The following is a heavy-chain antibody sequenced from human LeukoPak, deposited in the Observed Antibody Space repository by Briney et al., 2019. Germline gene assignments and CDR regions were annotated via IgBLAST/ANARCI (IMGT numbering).Heavy chain of an antibody. CDR2: INSDGSST. CDR1: GFTFSSYS. V-gene: IGHV3-74*01. D-gene: IGHD4-17*01. J-gene: IGHJ4*02. Sequence: GGSLRLSCAASGFTFSSYSMSWVRQAPGKGLVWVSRINSDGSSTSYADPVKGRFTISRDNAKNTLYLQMNSLRAEDTAVYYCASGGVGYGDYNYYFDYWGQGTLVTVSS. CDR3: ASGGVGYGDYNYYFDY.